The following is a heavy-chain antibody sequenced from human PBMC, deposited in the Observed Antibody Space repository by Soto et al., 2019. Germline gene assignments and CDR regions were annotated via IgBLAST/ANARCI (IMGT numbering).Heavy chain of an antibody. Sequence: GGSLRLSCAASGFTFSSYGMHWVRQAPGKGLEWVAVISYDGSNKYYADSVKGRFTISRDNSKNTLYLQMNSLRAGDTAVDYCAKDGSSSWYFDYWGQGTLVTVSS. D-gene: IGHD6-13*01. CDR1: GFTFSSYG. V-gene: IGHV3-30*18. CDR3: AKDGSSSWYFDY. CDR2: ISYDGSNK. J-gene: IGHJ4*02.